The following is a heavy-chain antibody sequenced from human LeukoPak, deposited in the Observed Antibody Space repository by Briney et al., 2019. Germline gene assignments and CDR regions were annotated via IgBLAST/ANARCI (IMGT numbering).Heavy chain of an antibody. V-gene: IGHV1-8*01. CDR1: GYTFTSYD. CDR2: MNPNTGNR. Sequence: ASVKVSCKASGYTFTSYDINWVQQATGQGPEWMGWMNPNTGNRGYAQKFQGRVTMTRSTSISTAYMELSSLRSEDTAVYYCARNSNYYGSGAEDAFDIWGQGTMVTVSS. D-gene: IGHD3-10*01. CDR3: ARNSNYYGSGAEDAFDI. J-gene: IGHJ3*02.